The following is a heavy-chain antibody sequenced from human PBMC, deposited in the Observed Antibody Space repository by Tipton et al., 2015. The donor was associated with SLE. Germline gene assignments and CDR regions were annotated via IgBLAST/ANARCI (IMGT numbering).Heavy chain of an antibody. D-gene: IGHD1-26*01. CDR3: ARDGGYYRNWYFDL. J-gene: IGHJ2*01. Sequence: TLSLTCAVYGGSFSGYYWSWIRQPPGKGLEWIGYIYYSGSTNYNPSLKSRVTISVDTSKNQFSLKLSSVTAADTAVYYCARDGGYYRNWYFDLWGRGTLVTVSS. CDR2: IYYSGST. V-gene: IGHV4-59*12. CDR1: GGSFSGYY.